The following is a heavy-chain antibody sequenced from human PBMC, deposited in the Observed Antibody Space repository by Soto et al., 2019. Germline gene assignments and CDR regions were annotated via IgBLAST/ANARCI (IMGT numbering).Heavy chain of an antibody. Sequence: GGSLRLSCAASGFTFSTYDMHWVRQATGKGLEWVSAIGSAGDTYYPGSVKGRFTISRENAKNSLYLQMNSLRAEDTAVYYCARGGLAATFDPWGQGTLVTVSS. V-gene: IGHV3-13*01. J-gene: IGHJ5*02. CDR1: GFTFSTYD. CDR3: ARGGLAATFDP. D-gene: IGHD2-15*01. CDR2: IGSAGDT.